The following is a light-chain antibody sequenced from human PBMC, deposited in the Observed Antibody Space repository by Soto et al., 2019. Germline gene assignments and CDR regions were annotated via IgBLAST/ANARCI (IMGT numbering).Light chain of an antibody. Sequence: NFILTQPHSVSESPGKTVTISCTRSSGSIASNYVQWYQQRPGSSPTTVIYEDNQRPSGVPDRFSGSIDSSSNSASLTISGLKTEDEADYFCQSYDSSNQVFGGGTTLTVL. CDR1: SGSIASNY. CDR3: QSYDSSNQV. V-gene: IGLV6-57*01. J-gene: IGLJ2*01. CDR2: EDN.